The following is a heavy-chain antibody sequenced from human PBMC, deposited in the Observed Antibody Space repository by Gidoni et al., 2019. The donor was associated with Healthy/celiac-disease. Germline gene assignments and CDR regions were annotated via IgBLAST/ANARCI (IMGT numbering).Heavy chain of an antibody. CDR3: ARQGVLRYFVEWFDP. V-gene: IGHV4-39*01. CDR1: GGSISSSSYY. J-gene: IGHJ5*02. D-gene: IGHD3-9*01. Sequence: QLQLQESGPGLVKPSETLSLTCTVSGGSISSSSYYWGWIRQPPGKGLEWIGSIYYSGSTYYNPSLKSRVTISVDTSKNQFSLKLSSVTAADTAVYYCARQGVLRYFVEWFDPWGQGTLVTVSS. CDR2: IYYSGST.